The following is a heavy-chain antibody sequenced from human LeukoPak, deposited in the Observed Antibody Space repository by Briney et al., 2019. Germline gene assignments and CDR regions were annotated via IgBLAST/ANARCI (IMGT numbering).Heavy chain of an antibody. CDR3: ARGLGSGYDFWSGYYKRPPRNWFDP. J-gene: IGHJ5*02. CDR2: INHSGST. D-gene: IGHD3-3*01. CDR1: GGSFSGYY. V-gene: IGHV4-34*01. Sequence: SETLSLTCAVYGGSFSGYYWSWIRQPPGKGLEWIGEINHSGSTNYNPSLKSRVTISVDTSKNQFSLKLSSVTAADTAVYYCARGLGSGYDFWSGYYKRPPRNWFDPWGQGTLVTVSS.